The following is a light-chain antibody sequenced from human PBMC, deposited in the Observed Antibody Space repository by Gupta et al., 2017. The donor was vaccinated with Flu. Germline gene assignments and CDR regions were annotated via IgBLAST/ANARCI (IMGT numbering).Light chain of an antibody. J-gene: IGLJ3*02. CDR1: SGSVSTSYY. CDR3: VLYMGSGIWV. CDR2: STN. Sequence: QTVVTQEPSFSVSPGGTVTLTCALSSGSVSTSYYPSWYQQTPGQAPRTLIYSTNTRSSGVPDRFSGSILGNKAALTITGAQAEDESDYYCVLYMGSGIWVFGGGTKLTVL. V-gene: IGLV8-61*01.